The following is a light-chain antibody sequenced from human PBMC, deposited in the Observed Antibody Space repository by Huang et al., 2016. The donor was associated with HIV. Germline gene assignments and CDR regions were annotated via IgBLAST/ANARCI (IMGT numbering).Light chain of an antibody. V-gene: IGKV1-33*01. CDR3: QQYDSLPRT. Sequence: DIQMTQSPSYLSASIGDRVTITCRASRHIYSYLKWYQHRPGKAPKLLIYDAANLEVGVPSRFSGSGSGRNFTLIISSLQPEDFATYYCQQYDSLPRTFGPGTKV. CDR2: DAA. CDR1: RHIYSY. J-gene: IGKJ3*01.